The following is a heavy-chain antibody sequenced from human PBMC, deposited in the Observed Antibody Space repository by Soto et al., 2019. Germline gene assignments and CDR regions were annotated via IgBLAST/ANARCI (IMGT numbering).Heavy chain of an antibody. CDR3: ARVGTGYSSGWYEFYYYGMDV. D-gene: IGHD6-19*01. CDR2: ISAYNGNT. V-gene: IGHV1-18*01. J-gene: IGHJ6*02. CDR1: GYTFTSYG. Sequence: QVQLVQSGAEVKKPGASVKVSCKASGYTFTSYGISWVRQAPGQGLEWMGWISAYNGNTNYAQKLQGRVTMTTDTSTSTAYMELRSLRSDDTAVYYCARVGTGYSSGWYEFYYYGMDVWGQGTTVTVSS.